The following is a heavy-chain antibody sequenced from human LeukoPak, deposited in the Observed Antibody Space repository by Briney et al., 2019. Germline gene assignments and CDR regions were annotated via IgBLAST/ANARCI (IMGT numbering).Heavy chain of an antibody. J-gene: IGHJ4*02. CDR3: ARKVAITYGYFDS. Sequence: PGGSLRLSCAASGFTFSTYSMNWVRQAPGKGLEWVSYISSSSSSIYYADSVKGRFTISRDNAKNSLYLQMNTLRAEDTAVYYCARKVAITYGYFDSWGQGTLVTVSS. CDR1: GFTFSTYS. V-gene: IGHV3-48*01. D-gene: IGHD2-15*01. CDR2: ISSSSSSI.